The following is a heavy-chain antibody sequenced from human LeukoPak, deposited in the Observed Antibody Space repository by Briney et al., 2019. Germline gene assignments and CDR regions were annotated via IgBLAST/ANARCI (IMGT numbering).Heavy chain of an antibody. D-gene: IGHD3-22*01. J-gene: IGHJ4*02. V-gene: IGHV3-23*01. Sequence: PGGSLRLSCAASGFTFSSYAMHWVRQAPGKGLEWVSVISGKDGSTYYADSVKGRFTISRDNSKNTLYLQMNSLRAEDTAVYYCARVSTSFWYYYDSSGYLYWGQGTLVIVSS. CDR3: ARVSTSFWYYYDSSGYLY. CDR1: GFTFSSYA. CDR2: ISGKDGST.